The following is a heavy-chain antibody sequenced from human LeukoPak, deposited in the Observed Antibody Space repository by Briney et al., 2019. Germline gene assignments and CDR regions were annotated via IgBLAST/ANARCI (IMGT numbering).Heavy chain of an antibody. J-gene: IGHJ4*02. Sequence: GGSLRLSCAASGFIFSNYYMNWVRQAPGKGLEWVAHIKQDGSEKNYVDSVKGRFTISRDNAKNSLYLQMNSLRAEDTAVYYCARDLALSGSAIHDYWGQGTLVTVS. D-gene: IGHD2-2*01. CDR1: GFIFSNYY. V-gene: IGHV3-7*03. CDR2: IKQDGSEK. CDR3: ARDLALSGSAIHDY.